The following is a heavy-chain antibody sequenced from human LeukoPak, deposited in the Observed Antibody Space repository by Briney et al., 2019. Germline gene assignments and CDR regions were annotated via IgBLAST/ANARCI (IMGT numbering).Heavy chain of an antibody. J-gene: IGHJ6*02. CDR1: GFTFSSYE. Sequence: GGSLRLSCAASGFTFSSYEMNWVRQAPGKGLEWVSYVSSSYIYYTDSVKGRFTISRDNAKNSPVLQMNSLRAEDTGVYYCARDTGEPVYGMDVWGQGTTVTVSS. V-gene: IGHV3-21*05. CDR3: ARDTGEPVYGMDV. D-gene: IGHD1-14*01. CDR2: VSSSYI.